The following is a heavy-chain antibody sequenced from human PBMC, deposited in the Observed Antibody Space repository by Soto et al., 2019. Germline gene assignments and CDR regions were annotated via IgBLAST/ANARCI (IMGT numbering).Heavy chain of an antibody. CDR3: ARDLPDPYGSGELDY. V-gene: IGHV4-59*01. Sequence: SETLSLTCTVSGGSISSYYWSWIRQPPGKGLEWIGYIYYSGSTNYNPSLKSRVTISVDTSKNQFSLKLSSVTAADTAVYYCARDLPDPYGSGELDYWGQGTLVTVSS. CDR2: IYYSGST. D-gene: IGHD3-10*01. J-gene: IGHJ4*02. CDR1: GGSISSYY.